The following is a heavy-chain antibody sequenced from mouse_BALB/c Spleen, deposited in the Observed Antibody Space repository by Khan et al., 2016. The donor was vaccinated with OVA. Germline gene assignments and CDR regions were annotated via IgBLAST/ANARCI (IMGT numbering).Heavy chain of an antibody. D-gene: IGHD1-2*01. Sequence: EVQLQESGPGLVKPSQSLSLACTVTGYSITSGYGWNWIRQFPGNKLEWMGYISYSGSTNYNPSLKSRISITRDTSKNRFFLQLNSVTTEDTATYYCARTARIKYWGQGTTLTVSS. V-gene: IGHV3-2*02. CDR3: ARTARIKY. J-gene: IGHJ2*01. CDR2: ISYSGST. CDR1: GYSITSGYG.